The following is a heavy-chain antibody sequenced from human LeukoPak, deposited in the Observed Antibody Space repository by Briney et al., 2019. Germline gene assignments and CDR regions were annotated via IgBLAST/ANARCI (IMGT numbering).Heavy chain of an antibody. CDR2: INPSGGST. J-gene: IGHJ3*02. Sequence: ASVKVSCKASGYTFTSYYMHWVRQAPGQGLEWMGIINPSGGSTSYAQKFQGRVTMTRDTSTSTVYMELSSLRSEDTAVYYCARGRGIAVAASDAFDIWGQGTMVTVFS. CDR3: ARGRGIAVAASDAFDI. V-gene: IGHV1-46*01. D-gene: IGHD6-19*01. CDR1: GYTFTSYY.